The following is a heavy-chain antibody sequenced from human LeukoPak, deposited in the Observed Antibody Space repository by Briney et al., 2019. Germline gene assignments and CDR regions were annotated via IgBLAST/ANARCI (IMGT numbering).Heavy chain of an antibody. CDR2: ISSSSGYI. J-gene: IGHJ4*02. V-gene: IGHV3-21*06. CDR3: ATDQSPHLFDY. Sequence: PGGSLRLSCAASGFTFSSYYMNWVRQAPGKGLEWVSSISSSSGYIYYADSVKGRFTISRDNAENSLYLQMNSLRAEDTAVYYCATDQSPHLFDYWGQGTLVTVSS. CDR1: GFTFSSYY.